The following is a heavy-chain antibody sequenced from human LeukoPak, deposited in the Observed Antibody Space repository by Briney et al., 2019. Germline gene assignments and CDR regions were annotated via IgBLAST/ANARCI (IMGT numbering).Heavy chain of an antibody. D-gene: IGHD3-9*01. CDR2: ISGSGADT. CDR3: AKGYDTFDY. Sequence: GGSLRLSCATSGFTFNDYAMNWVRQAPGKGLEWVAGISGSGADTYYADSVKGRFTISRDNSKNTLYLQMNSLRAEDTAVYYCAKGYDTFDYWGQGTLVTVSS. V-gene: IGHV3-23*01. CDR1: GFTFNDYA. J-gene: IGHJ4*02.